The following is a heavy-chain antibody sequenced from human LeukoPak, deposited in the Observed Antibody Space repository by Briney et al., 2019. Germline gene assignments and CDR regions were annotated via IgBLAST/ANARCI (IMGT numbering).Heavy chain of an antibody. D-gene: IGHD5-24*01. CDR2: FYYSGST. J-gene: IGHJ4*02. CDR3: ARGLQLFNFDY. CDR1: DGSISSYY. V-gene: IGHV4-59*01. Sequence: SETLSLTCIVSDGSISSYYWSWIRQPPGKGLEWIGYFYYSGSTNYNLSLKSRVTISGDTSKNQFSLKLSSVTAADTAMYYCARGLQLFNFDYWGQGTLVTVSS.